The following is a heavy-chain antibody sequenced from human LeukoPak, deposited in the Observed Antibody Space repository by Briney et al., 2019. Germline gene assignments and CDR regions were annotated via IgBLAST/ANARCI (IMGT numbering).Heavy chain of an antibody. CDR1: GLTFSNYA. CDR2: ISDSGGRT. D-gene: IGHD3-22*01. Sequence: GGSLRLSCAASGLTFSNYAMSWVRQAPGKGLEWVAGISDSGGRTNYADSVKGRFTISRDNPKNTIYLQMTSLRAEDTAVYFCAKRGVVIRVILVGFHKEAYYFDSWGQGALVTVSS. J-gene: IGHJ4*02. V-gene: IGHV3-23*01. CDR3: AKRGVVIRVILVGFHKEAYYFDS.